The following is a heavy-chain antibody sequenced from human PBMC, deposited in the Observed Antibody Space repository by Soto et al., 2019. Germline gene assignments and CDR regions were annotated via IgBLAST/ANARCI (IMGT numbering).Heavy chain of an antibody. CDR3: VRLDTNDYDSSGYFSN. CDR2: IYPGDSDT. D-gene: IGHD3-22*01. Sequence: GESLKISCKDSGYNFTTYWIGWVRQKPGKGLEWMGIIYPGDSDTTYSPSFQGQVTISADKSISTAYLQWSSLKASDTAMYYCVRLDTNDYDSSGYFSNRGQGAPDTVSS. CDR1: GYNFTTYW. V-gene: IGHV5-51*01. J-gene: IGHJ4*02.